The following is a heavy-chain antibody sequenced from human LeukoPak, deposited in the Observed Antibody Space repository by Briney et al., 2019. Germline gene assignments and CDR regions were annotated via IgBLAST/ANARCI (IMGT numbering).Heavy chain of an antibody. Sequence: QTGGSLRLSCAASGFTVSSNYMSWVRQAPGKGLEWVSVIYSGGSTYYADSVKGRFTISRDNSKNTLYLQMNSLRAEDTAVYYCARDGWGQHDFDYWGQGTLVTVSS. CDR1: GFTVSSNY. CDR3: ARDGWGQHDFDY. D-gene: IGHD6-19*01. J-gene: IGHJ4*02. V-gene: IGHV3-53*01. CDR2: IYSGGST.